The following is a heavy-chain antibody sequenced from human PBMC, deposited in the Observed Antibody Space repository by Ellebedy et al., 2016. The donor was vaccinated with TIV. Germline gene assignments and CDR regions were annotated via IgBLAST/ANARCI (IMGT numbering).Heavy chain of an antibody. CDR2: ISYTGGSQ. CDR1: GFTFSSHA. D-gene: IGHD3-10*01. V-gene: IGHV3-30-3*01. Sequence: PGGSLRLSCAVSGFTFSSHAMHWVRQAPGKGLEWVATISYTGGSQNYADSVKGRFTISRDKSRNTVYLQMNNLSDEDTAVDDCARDSGSRRSWDNDYWGQGTLVTVSS. CDR3: ARDSGSRRSWDNDY. J-gene: IGHJ4*02.